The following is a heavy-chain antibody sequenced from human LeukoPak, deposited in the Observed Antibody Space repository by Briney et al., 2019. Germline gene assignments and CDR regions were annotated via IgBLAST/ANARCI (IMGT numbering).Heavy chain of an antibody. V-gene: IGHV5-51*01. D-gene: IGHD3-3*01. J-gene: IGHJ4*02. CDR2: IYPGDSDT. CDR3: ARQNDFRLDY. CDR1: GSTFSSYW. Sequence: GESLQISCKGSGSTFSSYWIGWVRQLPGKGLEWMGIIYPGDSDTRYSPSLQGQVTISVDTSIGTAYLQWSSLKASDTAIYYCARQNDFRLDYWGQGTLVTVSS.